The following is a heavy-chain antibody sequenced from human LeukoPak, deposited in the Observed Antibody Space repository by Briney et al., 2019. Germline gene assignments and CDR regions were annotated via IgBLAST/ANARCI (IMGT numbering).Heavy chain of an antibody. CDR1: GYTFSSHY. Sequence: ASVKVSCKSSGYTFSSHYMHWVRQAPGQGLEWMGWINPNSGGTNYAQKFQGRVTMTRDTSISTAYMELSRLRSDDTAVYYCARDRDHSLDYWGQGTLVTVSS. V-gene: IGHV1-2*02. J-gene: IGHJ4*02. CDR3: ARDRDHSLDY. D-gene: IGHD5-18*01. CDR2: INPNSGGT.